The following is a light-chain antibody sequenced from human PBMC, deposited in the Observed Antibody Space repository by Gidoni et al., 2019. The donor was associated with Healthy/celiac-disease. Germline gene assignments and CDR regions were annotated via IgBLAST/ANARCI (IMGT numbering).Light chain of an antibody. Sequence: QSALTQPASVSGSPGQSITISCTGTSSDGGGYNYGSWYQQHPGKAPKLLIYEVSNRPSGLPARFSGSKSGNTASLTISVLQAEDEADYYCSSYTSSSTVVFGGGTKLTVL. J-gene: IGLJ2*01. CDR2: EVS. CDR1: SSDGGGYNY. V-gene: IGLV2-14*01. CDR3: SSYTSSSTVV.